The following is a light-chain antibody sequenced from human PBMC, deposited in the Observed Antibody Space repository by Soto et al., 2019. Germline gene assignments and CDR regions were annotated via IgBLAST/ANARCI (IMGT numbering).Light chain of an antibody. CDR3: ISYAGSNNLYV. CDR1: SSDVGGYNY. J-gene: IGLJ1*01. Sequence: QSVLTQPRSVSGSPGQSVTISCTGTSSDVGGYNYVSWYQQHPGKAPKLMIYEVSKRPSGVPDRFSGSKSGNTASLTVSGLQAEDEADYYCISYAGSNNLYVFGTGTKLTVL. V-gene: IGLV2-8*01. CDR2: EVS.